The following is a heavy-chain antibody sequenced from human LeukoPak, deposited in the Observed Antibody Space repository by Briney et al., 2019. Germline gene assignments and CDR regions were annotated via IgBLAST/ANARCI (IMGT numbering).Heavy chain of an antibody. V-gene: IGHV4-61*10. D-gene: IGHD2-2*01. J-gene: IGHJ4*02. CDR2: IYHSGST. Sequence: SETLSLTCTVSGDSISSGSYYWSWIRQPAGKGLEWIGEIYHSGSTNYNPSLKSRVTISVDKSKNQFSLKLSSVTAADTAVYYCARVVPAATLEYWGQRTLVTVSS. CDR3: ARVVPAATLEY. CDR1: GDSISSGSYY.